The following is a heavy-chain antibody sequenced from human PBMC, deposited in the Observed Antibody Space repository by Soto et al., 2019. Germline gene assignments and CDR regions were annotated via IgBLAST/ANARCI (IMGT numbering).Heavy chain of an antibody. J-gene: IGHJ4*02. D-gene: IGHD1-26*01. CDR1: GGSFNDFY. V-gene: IGHV4-34*02. Sequence: QMHIQQWGAGLLKPSETLSLTCAVSGGSFNDFYWNWVRQPPGEGLEWIGEVNHAGGTDYNPSLKSRVTISEDRSKNQLSLRLKSVTAADTATYYCARRGRYGGRSYTGWGQGTLVTGS. CDR3: ARRGRYGGRSYTG. CDR2: VNHAGGT.